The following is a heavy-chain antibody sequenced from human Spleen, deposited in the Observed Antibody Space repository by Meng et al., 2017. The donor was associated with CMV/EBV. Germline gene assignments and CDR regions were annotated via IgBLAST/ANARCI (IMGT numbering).Heavy chain of an antibody. D-gene: IGHD1/OR15-1a*01. J-gene: IGHJ4*02. CDR1: GYTFSDYF. V-gene: IGHV1-46*01. Sequence: SCKSSGYTFSDYFLHWVRQAPGQGLEYMGVFNPMGDTTTSAQKFQGRLILTGDASRNTIYMHLSSLTSEDTAVYYCARVGPGTTTDYWGQGTLVTVSS. CDR3: ARVGPGTTTDY. CDR2: FNPMGDTT.